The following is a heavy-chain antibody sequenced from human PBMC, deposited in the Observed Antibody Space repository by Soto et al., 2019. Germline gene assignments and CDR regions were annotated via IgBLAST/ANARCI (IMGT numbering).Heavy chain of an antibody. CDR3: ARGQGGYSYGPHRDTGWFDP. D-gene: IGHD5-18*01. V-gene: IGHV4-34*01. CDR1: GGSFSGYY. J-gene: IGHJ5*02. Sequence: PSETLSLTCAVYGGSFSGYYWSWIRQPPGKGLEWIGEINHSGSTNYNPSLKSRVTISVDTSKNQFSLKLSSVTAADTAVYYCARGQGGYSYGPHRDTGWFDPWGQGTLVTVSS. CDR2: INHSGST.